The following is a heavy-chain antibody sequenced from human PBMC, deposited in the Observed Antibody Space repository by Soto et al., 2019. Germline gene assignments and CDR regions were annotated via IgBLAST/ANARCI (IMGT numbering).Heavy chain of an antibody. D-gene: IGHD3-22*01. J-gene: IGHJ4*02. CDR1: GYTFTNYA. Sequence: QVQLVQSGAKVKKPGASVKVSCKASGYTFTNYAIHWVRQAPGQRLEWMGWINAGNGHTKYSQKFQARVTITRDTSASTAYMELSSLRSEDTAVYYCARGERYYYDSSGYFGFDYWGQGTLVTVSS. CDR2: INAGNGHT. CDR3: ARGERYYYDSSGYFGFDY. V-gene: IGHV1-3*01.